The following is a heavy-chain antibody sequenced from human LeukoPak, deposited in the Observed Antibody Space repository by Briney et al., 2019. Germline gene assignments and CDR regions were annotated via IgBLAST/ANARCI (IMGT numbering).Heavy chain of an antibody. D-gene: IGHD5-12*01. J-gene: IGHJ4*02. Sequence: GGSLRLSCAASGFIVSNYWMHWVRQAPGKGLEWVAFIQSDGNIQYYEDSVKGRFTISRDNSRKTVDLQMSSLRLEDTAIYLCARDGVASTDHWGQGTLVTVSS. V-gene: IGHV3-30*02. CDR1: GFIVSNYW. CDR3: ARDGVASTDH. CDR2: IQSDGNIQ.